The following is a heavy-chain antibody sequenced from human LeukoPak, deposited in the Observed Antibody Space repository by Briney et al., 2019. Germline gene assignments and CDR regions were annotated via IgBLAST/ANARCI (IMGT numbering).Heavy chain of an antibody. Sequence: VASVKVSCKASGYTFTSYDINWVRQATGQGLEWMGWMNPNSGNTGYAQKFQGRVTMTRNTSISTAYMELSSLRSEDTAVYYCARSYDFWSGYYIVGGYYGMDVWGQGTTVTVSS. CDR1: GYTFTSYD. CDR2: MNPNSGNT. CDR3: ARSYDFWSGYYIVGGYYGMDV. D-gene: IGHD3-3*01. V-gene: IGHV1-8*01. J-gene: IGHJ6*02.